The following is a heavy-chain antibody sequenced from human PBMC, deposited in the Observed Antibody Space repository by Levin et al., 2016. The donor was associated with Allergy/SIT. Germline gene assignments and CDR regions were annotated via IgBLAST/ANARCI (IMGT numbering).Heavy chain of an antibody. Sequence: ASVKVSCKASGYTFTSYAMHWVRQAPGQRLEWMGWINAGNGNTKYSQKFQGRVTITRDTSASTAYMELSSLRSEDTAVYYCARGDRVGATLVDYWGQGTLVTVSS. J-gene: IGHJ4*02. D-gene: IGHD1-26*01. CDR3: ARGDRVGATLVDY. V-gene: IGHV1-3*01. CDR1: GYTFTSYA. CDR2: INAGNGNT.